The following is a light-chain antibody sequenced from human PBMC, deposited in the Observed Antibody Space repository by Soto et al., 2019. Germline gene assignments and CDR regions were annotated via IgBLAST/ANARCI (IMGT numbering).Light chain of an antibody. CDR3: SSYGGSNTVV. V-gene: IGLV2-8*01. J-gene: IGLJ2*01. CDR1: SSDVGGYNY. CDR2: EVS. Sequence: QSALTQPPSASGSPGQSVTISCTGSSSDVGGYNYVSWYQQHPGKAPKLMIYEVSKRPSGVPDRLSGSKSGNTASLTVSGVQAEDGGDYYCSSYGGSNTVVFGGGTKLTVL.